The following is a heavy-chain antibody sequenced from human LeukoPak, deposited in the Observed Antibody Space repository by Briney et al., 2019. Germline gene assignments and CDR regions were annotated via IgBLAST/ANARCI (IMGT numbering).Heavy chain of an antibody. CDR3: ARHREIAAAGPRYWYFDL. Sequence: PSETLSLTCAVSGYSISSGYYWGWIRQPPGKGLEWIGSTYHSGSTYYNPSLKSRVTISVDTSKNQFSLKLSSVTAADTAVYYCARHREIAAAGPRYWYFDLWGRGTLVTVSS. J-gene: IGHJ2*01. CDR1: GYSISSGYY. CDR2: TYHSGST. V-gene: IGHV4-38-2*01. D-gene: IGHD6-13*01.